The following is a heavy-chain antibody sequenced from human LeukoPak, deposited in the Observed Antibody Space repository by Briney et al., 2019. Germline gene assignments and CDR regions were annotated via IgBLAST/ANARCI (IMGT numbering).Heavy chain of an antibody. D-gene: IGHD5-18*01. CDR1: GGSISSSSYY. Sequence: SETLSLTCTVSGGSISSSSYYWGWIRQPPGKGLEWIGSIYYSGSTYYNPSLKSRVTISVDTSKNQFSLKLSSVTAADTAVYYCARHRRGYSCGYPYPEEVPWYFDLWGRGTLVTVSS. J-gene: IGHJ2*01. CDR3: ARHRRGYSCGYPYPEEVPWYFDL. V-gene: IGHV4-39*01. CDR2: IYYSGST.